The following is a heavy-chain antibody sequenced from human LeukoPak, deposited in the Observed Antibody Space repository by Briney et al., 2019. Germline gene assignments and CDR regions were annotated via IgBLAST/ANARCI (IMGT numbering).Heavy chain of an antibody. Sequence: PSETLSLTCAVYGGSFNGYYWSWIRQPPGKGLEWIGEINHSGSTNYNPSLKSRVTISVDTSKNQFSLKLSSVTAADTAVYYCARRLWFGESNFDYWGQGTLVTVSS. CDR3: ARRLWFGESNFDY. J-gene: IGHJ4*02. CDR2: INHSGST. D-gene: IGHD3-10*01. CDR1: GGSFNGYY. V-gene: IGHV4-34*01.